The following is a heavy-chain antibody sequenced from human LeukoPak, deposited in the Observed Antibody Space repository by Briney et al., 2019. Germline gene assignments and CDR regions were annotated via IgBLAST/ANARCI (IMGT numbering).Heavy chain of an antibody. V-gene: IGHV3-15*01. J-gene: IGHJ4*02. Sequence: PGGSLGLSCAASGFTFSDAWMSWVRQAPGKGLEWVGRIKGKSDGGTIDYGAPVKGRFTISRDDSKNSLYLQMNSLETEDTAVYYCLVSGSFDYWGQGTLVTVSS. CDR3: LVSGSFDY. CDR1: GFTFSDAW. CDR2: IKGKSDGGTI. D-gene: IGHD5-12*01.